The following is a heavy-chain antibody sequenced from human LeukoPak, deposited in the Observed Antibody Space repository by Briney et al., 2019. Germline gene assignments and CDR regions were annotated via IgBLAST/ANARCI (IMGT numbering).Heavy chain of an antibody. CDR1: GYTFTNYD. CDR3: ARGSRSGDY. J-gene: IGHJ4*02. V-gene: IGHV1-8*01. Sequence: ASVKVSCKTSGYTFTNYDINWVRQATGQGLEWMGRMNPNSGNTGYAQKFQGRVTMTRNISTSTAYMELSSLRSEDTAVYYCARGSRSGDYWGQGTQVTVSS. CDR2: MNPNSGNT. D-gene: IGHD3-10*01.